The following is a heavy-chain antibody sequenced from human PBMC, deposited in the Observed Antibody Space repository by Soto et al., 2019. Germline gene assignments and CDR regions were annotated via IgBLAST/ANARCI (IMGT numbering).Heavy chain of an antibody. J-gene: IGHJ6*02. CDR1: RGSISSYY. Sequence: SETLSLTGPVSRGSISSYYCRFIRKPPRTGLEWIGYISYSGSTNYTPSLKSRVTISVETSKNQFSLKLSSVTAADTAVHYCARGLKVSLYHYYGMDVWGQGTTVTVYS. V-gene: IGHV4-59*01. CDR2: ISYSGST. CDR3: ARGLKVSLYHYYGMDV. D-gene: IGHD2-15*01.